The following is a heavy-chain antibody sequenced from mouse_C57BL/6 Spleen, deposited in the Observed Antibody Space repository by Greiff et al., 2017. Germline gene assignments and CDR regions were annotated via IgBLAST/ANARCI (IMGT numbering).Heavy chain of an antibody. V-gene: IGHV1-50*01. D-gene: IGHD2-1*01. CDR2: IDPSDSYT. CDR1: GYTFTSYW. J-gene: IGHJ2*01. CDR3: ARGDGNLYYFDY. Sequence: QVQLQQPGAELVKPGASVKLSCKASGYTFTSYWMQWVKQRPGQGLEWIGEIDPSDSYTNYNQKFKGKATLTVETSSSTAYMQLSSLTSEDSAVYYCARGDGNLYYFDYWGQGTTLTVSS.